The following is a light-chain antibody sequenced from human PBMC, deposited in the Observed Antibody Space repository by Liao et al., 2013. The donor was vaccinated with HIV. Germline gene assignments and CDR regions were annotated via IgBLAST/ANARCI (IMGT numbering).Light chain of an antibody. V-gene: IGLV3-21*01. J-gene: IGLJ2*01. CDR2: YDS. Sequence: SYVLTQPPSVSVAPGKTARITCGGNNIGSKSVHWYQQQPGQAPVLVIYYDSGRPSGIPERFSGSSSGNTGTLTISGTQPMDEGDYYCQVWDRGPALFGGGTKLTVL. CDR3: QVWDRGPAL. CDR1: NIGSKS.